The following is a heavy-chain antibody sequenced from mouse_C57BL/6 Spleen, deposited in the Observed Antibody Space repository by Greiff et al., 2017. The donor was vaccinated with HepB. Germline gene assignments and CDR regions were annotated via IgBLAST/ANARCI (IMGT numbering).Heavy chain of an antibody. D-gene: IGHD1-1*01. Sequence: VQLQQPGAELVKPGASVKLSCKASGYTFTSYWMHWVKQRPGRGLEWIGRIDPNSGGTKYNEKFKSKATLTVDKPSSTAYMQLSSLTSEDSAVYYCARLGVITTVVATPHYYAMDYWGQGTSVTVSS. CDR3: ARLGVITTVVATPHYYAMDY. CDR1: GYTFTSYW. V-gene: IGHV1-72*01. J-gene: IGHJ4*01. CDR2: IDPNSGGT.